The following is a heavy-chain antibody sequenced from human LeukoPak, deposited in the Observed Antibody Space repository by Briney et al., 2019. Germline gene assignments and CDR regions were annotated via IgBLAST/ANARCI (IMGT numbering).Heavy chain of an antibody. J-gene: IGHJ4*02. Sequence: SETLSLTCAVYGGSFSGYYWSWIRQPPGKGLEWIGEISHSGSTNYNPSLKSRVTISVDTSKNQFSLKLNSVTAADTAVYYCARGHSYAYVGYWGQGTLVTVSS. D-gene: IGHD5-18*01. CDR2: ISHSGST. CDR3: ARGHSYAYVGY. V-gene: IGHV4-34*01. CDR1: GGSFSGYY.